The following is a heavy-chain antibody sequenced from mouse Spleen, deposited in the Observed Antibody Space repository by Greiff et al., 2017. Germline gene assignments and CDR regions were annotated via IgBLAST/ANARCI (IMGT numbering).Heavy chain of an antibody. D-gene: IGHD2-4*01. CDR3: ARRSLYDYDAWFAY. J-gene: IGHJ3*01. Sequence: EVQLQQSGPVLVKPGASVKMSCKASGYTFTDYYMNWVKQSHGKSLEWIGVINPYNGGTSYNQKFKGKATLTVDKSSSTAYMELNSLTSEDSAVYYCARRSLYDYDAWFAYWGQGTLVTVSA. CDR1: GYTFTDYY. CDR2: INPYNGGT. V-gene: IGHV1-19*01.